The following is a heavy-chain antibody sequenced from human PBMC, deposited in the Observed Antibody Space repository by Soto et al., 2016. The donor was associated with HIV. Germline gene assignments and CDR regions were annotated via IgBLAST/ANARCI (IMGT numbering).Heavy chain of an antibody. V-gene: IGHV3-66*01. J-gene: IGHJ4*02. CDR1: KFTVSSNY. CDR3: ATDAGYSSGWGFDY. Sequence: DVQLVESGGGLVQPGGSLRLSCAAAKFTVSSNYMTWVRQAPGKGLEWVSLIYSGGRTYYADSVRGRFTISRDSSKNTLYLQMNSLRAEDTAVYYCATDAGYSSGWGFDYWGQGTLVSVSS. D-gene: IGHD6-19*01. CDR2: IYSGGRT.